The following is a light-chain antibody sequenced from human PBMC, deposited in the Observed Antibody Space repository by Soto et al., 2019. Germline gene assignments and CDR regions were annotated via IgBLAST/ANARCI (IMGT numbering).Light chain of an antibody. CDR3: QQRSNWPPIT. V-gene: IGKV1-12*01. CDR1: QDVGKW. Sequence: DIQMTQSPPSVSASVGDRVTITCRASQDVGKWLAWYQQKPGKAPTLLIHGASSLQSGVPPRYSGSGSGTDFTLTISSLEPEDFAVYYCQQRSNWPPITFGQGTRLEIK. CDR2: GAS. J-gene: IGKJ5*01.